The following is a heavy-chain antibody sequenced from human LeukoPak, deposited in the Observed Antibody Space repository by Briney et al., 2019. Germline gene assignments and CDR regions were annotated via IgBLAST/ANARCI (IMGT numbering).Heavy chain of an antibody. CDR2: INWNGGST. CDR1: EFTFDDYG. Sequence: PGGSLRLSCAASEFTFDDYGMSWVRQAPGKGLEWVSGINWNGGSTGYADSVKGRFTISRDNAKNSLYLQMNSLRAEDTAVYYCAKEDEWELQGSYDWFDPWGQGTLVTVSS. V-gene: IGHV3-20*04. CDR3: AKEDEWELQGSYDWFDP. D-gene: IGHD1-26*01. J-gene: IGHJ5*02.